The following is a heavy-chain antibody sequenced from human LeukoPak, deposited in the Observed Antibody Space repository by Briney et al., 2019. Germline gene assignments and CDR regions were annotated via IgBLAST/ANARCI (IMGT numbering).Heavy chain of an antibody. CDR1: GYTFTSYY. V-gene: IGHV1-46*01. CDR2: INPSGGST. CDR3: ARNIAVAGQGLYFDY. D-gene: IGHD6-19*01. J-gene: IGHJ4*02. Sequence: ASVTVSCKASGYTFTSYYMHWVRQAPGQGLEWMGIINPSGGSTNYAQKFQGRVTITADESTSTAYMELSSLRSEDTAVYYCARNIAVAGQGLYFDYWGQGTLVTVSS.